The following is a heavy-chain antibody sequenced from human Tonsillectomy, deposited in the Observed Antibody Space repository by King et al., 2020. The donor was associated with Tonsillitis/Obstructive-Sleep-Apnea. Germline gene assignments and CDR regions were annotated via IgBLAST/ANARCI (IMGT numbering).Heavy chain of an antibody. CDR3: ARLHCRSTSCYHFDY. Sequence: TLKESGPALVKPTQTLTLTCTFSGFSLSTSGMCVSWIRQPPGKALEWLALIDWDDDKYYSTSLKTRLTISKDTSKNQVVLTMTNMDPVDTATYYCARLHCRSTSCYHFDYWGQGTLVTVSS. J-gene: IGHJ4*02. CDR2: IDWDDDK. D-gene: IGHD2-2*01. CDR1: GFSLSTSGMC. V-gene: IGHV2-70*01.